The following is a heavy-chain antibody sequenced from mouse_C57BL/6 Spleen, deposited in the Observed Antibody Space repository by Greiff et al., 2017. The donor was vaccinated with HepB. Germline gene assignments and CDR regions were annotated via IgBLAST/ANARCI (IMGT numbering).Heavy chain of an antibody. V-gene: IGHV1-82*01. D-gene: IGHD2-3*01. Sequence: VHLVESGPELVKPGASVKISCKASGYAFSSSWMNWVKQRPGKGLEWIGRIYPGDGDTNYNGKFKGKATLTADKSSSTAYMQLSSLTSEDSAVYFCARSEDGSFDYWGQGTTLTVSS. CDR2: IYPGDGDT. CDR3: ARSEDGSFDY. CDR1: GYAFSSSW. J-gene: IGHJ2*01.